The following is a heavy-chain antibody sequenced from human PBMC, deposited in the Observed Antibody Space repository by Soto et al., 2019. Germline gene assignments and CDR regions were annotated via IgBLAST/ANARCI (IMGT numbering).Heavy chain of an antibody. CDR1: GYTFINYD. Sequence: QVQLVQSGAEVKKPGASVKVSCKASGYTFINYDINWVRQATGQGLEWIGWMNPNSGDTGYAQKFQGRVTMTRDTSISTAYMELSSLRSDDTAVYYCARGDGSYYGSGSYFDSWGQGTLFTVSS. CDR3: ARGDGSYYGSGSYFDS. CDR2: MNPNSGDT. D-gene: IGHD3-10*01. V-gene: IGHV1-8*01. J-gene: IGHJ5*01.